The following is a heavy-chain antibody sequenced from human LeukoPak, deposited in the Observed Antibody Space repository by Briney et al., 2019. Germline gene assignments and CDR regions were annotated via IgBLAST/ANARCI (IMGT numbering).Heavy chain of an antibody. V-gene: IGHV3-7*01. D-gene: IGHD3-3*01. Sequence: PGGSLRLSCAASGFTFSSYGMSWVRQAPGKGLEWVANIKQDGGEKYYVDSVKGRFTISRDNAKNSLYLQMNSLRAEDTAVYYCARARNYDFWSGPLGFYYYMDVWGKGTTVTVSS. J-gene: IGHJ6*03. CDR3: ARARNYDFWSGPLGFYYYMDV. CDR2: IKQDGGEK. CDR1: GFTFSSYG.